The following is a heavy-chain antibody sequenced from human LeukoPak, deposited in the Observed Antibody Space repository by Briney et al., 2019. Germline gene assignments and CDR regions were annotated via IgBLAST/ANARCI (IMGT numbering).Heavy chain of an antibody. D-gene: IGHD6-13*01. J-gene: IGHJ4*02. CDR1: GFTFSSYN. CDR3: ARAAQQLDVAGTYYFDY. CDR2: ITSDSRYM. Sequence: GGSLSLSCAASGFTFSSYNMNWVRQAPGKGLEWVSSITSDSRYMYYADSVKGRFTISRDNAKNSLYLQMNSLRAEDTAVYYCARAAQQLDVAGTYYFDYWGQGTLVTVSS. V-gene: IGHV3-21*01.